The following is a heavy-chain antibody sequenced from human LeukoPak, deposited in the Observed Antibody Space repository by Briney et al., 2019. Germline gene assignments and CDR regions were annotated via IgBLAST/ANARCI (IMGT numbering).Heavy chain of an antibody. Sequence: SETLSLTCTVSGGSISSHYWSWIRQPPGKGLEWIGYIYYSGSTNYNPSLKSRVTISVDTSKNQFSLKLSSVTAADTAVYYCARGGSSWGYYYYYMDVWGKGTTVTVSS. CDR1: GGSISSHY. D-gene: IGHD6-13*01. CDR3: ARGGSSWGYYYYYMDV. V-gene: IGHV4-59*11. CDR2: IYYSGST. J-gene: IGHJ6*03.